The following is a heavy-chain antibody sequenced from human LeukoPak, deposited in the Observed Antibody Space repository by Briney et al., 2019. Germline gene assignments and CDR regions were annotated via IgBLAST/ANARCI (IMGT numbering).Heavy chain of an antibody. CDR2: ISHAGDT. Sequence: SETLSLTCTVSGYSITRGYNWGWVRQSPGKGLEWIASISHAGDTYYNPSLKSRVTISVDTSKNHFSLNLASVTAPDTAVYFWGRGGGGEFDSGGKATLVPVS. D-gene: IGHD3-16*01. CDR3: GRGGGGEFDS. CDR1: GYSITRGYN. J-gene: IGHJ4*02. V-gene: IGHV4-38-2*02.